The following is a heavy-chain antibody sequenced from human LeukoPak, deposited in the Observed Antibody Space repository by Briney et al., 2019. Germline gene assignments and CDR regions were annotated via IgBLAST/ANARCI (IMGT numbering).Heavy chain of an antibody. J-gene: IGHJ4*02. V-gene: IGHV3-23*01. D-gene: IGHD2-21*02. CDR3: ARDSEHIVVVTAIGAFYFDY. CDR1: GFTFSSYA. CDR2: ISGSGGST. Sequence: PGGSLRLSCAASGFTFSSYAMSWVRQAPGKGLEWVSAISGSGGSTYYADSVKGRFTISRDNSKNTLYLQMNSLRAEDTAVYYCARDSEHIVVVTAIGAFYFDYWGQGTLVTVSS.